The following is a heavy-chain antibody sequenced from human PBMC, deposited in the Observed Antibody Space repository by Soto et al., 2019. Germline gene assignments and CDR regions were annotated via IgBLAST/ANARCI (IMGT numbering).Heavy chain of an antibody. CDR1: GFTSNIYA. V-gene: IGHV3-64D*06. J-gene: IGHJ4*02. Sequence: GGSLRHSYSASGFTSNIYAMHWVRHAPGKGLEYVSSISTNGGNTDYADSVKGRFTISRDNSKNTVYLQMSSLRAEDTAVYYCVKGEYYYDSSGYYPFDYWARGT. D-gene: IGHD3-22*01. CDR3: VKGEYYYDSSGYYPFDY. CDR2: ISTNGGNT.